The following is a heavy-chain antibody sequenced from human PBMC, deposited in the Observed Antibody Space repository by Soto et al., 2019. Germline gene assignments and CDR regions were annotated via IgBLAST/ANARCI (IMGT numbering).Heavy chain of an antibody. CDR3: ARDAGEGTVIENWYFDL. D-gene: IGHD2-21*01. CDR2: INPSGGST. Sequence: ASVKVSCKASGYTFTSYYMHWVRQAPGQGLEWMGIINPSGGSTSYAQKFQGRVTMTRDTSTSTVYMELSSLRSEDTAVYYCARDAGEGTVIENWYFDLWGRGTLVTVSS. J-gene: IGHJ2*01. V-gene: IGHV1-46*01. CDR1: GYTFTSYY.